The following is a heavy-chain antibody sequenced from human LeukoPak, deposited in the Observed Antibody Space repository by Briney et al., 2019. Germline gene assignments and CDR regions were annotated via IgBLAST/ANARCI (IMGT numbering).Heavy chain of an antibody. D-gene: IGHD1-26*01. J-gene: IGHJ4*02. CDR3: SRESGPFCPFGH. V-gene: IGHV4-4*02. CDR1: GGSITTTNC. Sequence: GTLSLTCGVSGGSITTTNCWSWVRQPPGGGLEWIGEISLAGRTRYNPSLKSRVNISIDESKNHLYLNLASVTAADTAVYYCSRESGPFCPFGHWGQGTLVAVTS. CDR2: ISLAGRT.